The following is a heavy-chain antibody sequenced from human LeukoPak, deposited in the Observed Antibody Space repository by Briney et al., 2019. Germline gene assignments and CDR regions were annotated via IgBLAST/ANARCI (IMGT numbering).Heavy chain of an antibody. J-gene: IGHJ5*02. D-gene: IGHD4-17*01. CDR2: IYYSGST. V-gene: IGHV4-59*01. CDR3: ARRVSGDYGHWFDP. Sequence: PSETLSLTCSVSGVSISSYYWSWIRQPPGKGLEWVGYIYYSGSTNYNPSLKSRVTISVDTSKNQFSLKLSSVTAADTAMYYCARRVSGDYGHWFDPWGQGTLVTVSS. CDR1: GVSISSYY.